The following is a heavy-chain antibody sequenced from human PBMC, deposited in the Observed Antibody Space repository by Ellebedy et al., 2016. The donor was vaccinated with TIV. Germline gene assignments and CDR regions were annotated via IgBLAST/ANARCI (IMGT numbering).Heavy chain of an antibody. D-gene: IGHD2-21*02. V-gene: IGHV1-18*01. CDR3: ARRASCGGDCRRGEVDN. Sequence: ASVKVSXXTSGYTLSKMGVSWVRLAPGRGLEWMGWISGYNGNTKYTQKLQGRVTMTADTSTRTAYMELRSLTSDDTAVYYCARRASCGGDCRRGEVDNWGQGTLVTVSS. CDR2: ISGYNGNT. J-gene: IGHJ4*02. CDR1: GYTLSKMG.